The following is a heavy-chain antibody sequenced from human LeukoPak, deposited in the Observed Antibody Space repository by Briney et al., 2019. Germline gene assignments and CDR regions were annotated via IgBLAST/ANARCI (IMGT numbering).Heavy chain of an antibody. Sequence: GGSLRLSCGASGFTFGDYSMNWVRQAPGKGLAWVASITSAGGYKYYADSVKSRFTISRDNAQNSLFLQMNSLRAEDTAVYFCATSGGFVLPNAITGNWYMDVWGRGTSVTVSS. V-gene: IGHV3-21*01. CDR3: ATSGGFVLPNAITGNWYMDV. J-gene: IGHJ6*03. CDR1: GFTFGDYS. D-gene: IGHD2-2*01. CDR2: ITSAGGYK.